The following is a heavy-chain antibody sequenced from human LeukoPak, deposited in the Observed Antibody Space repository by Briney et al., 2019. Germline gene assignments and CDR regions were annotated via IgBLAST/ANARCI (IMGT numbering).Heavy chain of an antibody. CDR2: ISSSSSYI. CDR1: GFTFSSYS. Sequence: GGSLRLSCAASGFTFSSYSMNWVRQAPGKGLEWVSSISSSSSYIYYADSVKGRFTISRDNAKNSLYLQMNSLRAEDMAVYYCARMPGAIIGPGKKAFFDYWGQGTLVTVSS. V-gene: IGHV3-21*01. J-gene: IGHJ4*02. CDR3: ARMPGAIIGPGKKAFFDY. D-gene: IGHD3-10*01.